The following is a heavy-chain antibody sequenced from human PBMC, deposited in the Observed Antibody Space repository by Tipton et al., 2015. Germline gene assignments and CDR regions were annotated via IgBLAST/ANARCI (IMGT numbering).Heavy chain of an antibody. CDR2: IYYSGST. Sequence: TLSLTCTVSGASVSSGSFYWTCIRQPPGKGLEWIGFIYYSGSTYYNPSLKSRVTISVDTSKNQFSLRLSSVTAADTAVYYCARGGGYSYGYSDYWGQGTLVTVSS. CDR1: GASVSSGSFY. CDR3: ARGGGYSYGYSDY. D-gene: IGHD5-18*01. J-gene: IGHJ4*02. V-gene: IGHV4-31*03.